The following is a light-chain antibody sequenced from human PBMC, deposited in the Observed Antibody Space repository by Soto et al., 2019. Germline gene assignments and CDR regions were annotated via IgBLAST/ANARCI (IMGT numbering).Light chain of an antibody. Sequence: QSALTQPASVSGSPGQSVTISCTGTSGDIGAYNYVCWYQQHPGKAPKLMIYEVSNRPSGVSDRFSGSKSGNTASLSISGPQGEDGAYYYSTSYTTCSPHFFETGTTPTVL. CDR1: SGDIGAYNY. J-gene: IGLJ1*01. V-gene: IGLV2-14*01. CDR3: TSYTTCSPHF. CDR2: EVS.